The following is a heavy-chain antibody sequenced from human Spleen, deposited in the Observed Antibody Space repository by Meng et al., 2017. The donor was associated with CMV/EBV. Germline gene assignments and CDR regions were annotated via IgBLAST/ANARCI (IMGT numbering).Heavy chain of an antibody. D-gene: IGHD3-16*01. CDR2: ISGSGGST. CDR3: ARDRMPRGELVHY. V-gene: IGHV3-23*01. J-gene: IGHJ4*02. CDR1: GFTFSSYW. Sequence: GESLKISCAASGFTFSSYWMTWVRQAPGKGLEWVSAISGSGGSTYYADSVKGRFTISRDNSKNTLYLQMNSLRSEDTAVYYCARDRMPRGELVHYWGQGTLVTVSS.